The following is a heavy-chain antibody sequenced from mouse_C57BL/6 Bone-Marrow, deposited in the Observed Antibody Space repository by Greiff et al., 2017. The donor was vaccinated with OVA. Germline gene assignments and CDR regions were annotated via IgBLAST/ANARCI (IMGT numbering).Heavy chain of an antibody. CDR2: IYPRSGNT. Sequence: QVQLKESGAELARPGASVKLSCKASGYTFTSYGISWVKQRPGQGLEWIGEIYPRSGNTYYNEKFKGKATLTADKSSSTAYMELRSLTSEDSAVYFCAGGVVAHFDYWGQGTTLTVSS. CDR1: GYTFTSYG. CDR3: AGGVVAHFDY. J-gene: IGHJ2*01. D-gene: IGHD1-1*01. V-gene: IGHV1-81*01.